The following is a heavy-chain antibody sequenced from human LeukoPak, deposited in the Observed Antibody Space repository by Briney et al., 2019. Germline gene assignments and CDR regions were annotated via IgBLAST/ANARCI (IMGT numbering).Heavy chain of an antibody. CDR3: ARRAGEYSHPYDY. D-gene: IGHD4-17*01. CDR1: GFTVSSNS. CDR2: IYSGGNT. Sequence: GGSLRLSCTVSGFTVSSNSMSWVRQAPGKGLEWVSFIYSGGNTHYSDSVKGRFTISRDNSKNTLYLQMNRLRAEDTAVYHCARRAGEYSHPYDYWGQGTLVTVSS. J-gene: IGHJ4*02. V-gene: IGHV3-53*01.